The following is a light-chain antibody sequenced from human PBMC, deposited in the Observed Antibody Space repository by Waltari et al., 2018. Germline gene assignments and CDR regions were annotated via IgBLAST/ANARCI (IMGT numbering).Light chain of an antibody. CDR1: ESVDDL. J-gene: IGKJ2*01. CDR3: QQYRMTPVT. CDR2: DAS. Sequence: EVLLTHSPGTLSLSPGDRATLYCRASESVDDLLAWYQQKPGQAPRLLIHDASTRATGIPDRFSGSGSGTDFTLTISRLEAGDFALYYCQQYRMTPVTFGQGTKVEIK. V-gene: IGKV3-20*01.